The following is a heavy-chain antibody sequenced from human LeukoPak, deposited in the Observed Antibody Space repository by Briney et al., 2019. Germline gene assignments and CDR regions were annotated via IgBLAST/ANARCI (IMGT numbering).Heavy chain of an antibody. Sequence: ETLSLTCAVYGGSFSGYYWSWVRQPPGKGLEWIGEINHSRSTNYNPSLNSLVTISVDTSKNQFSLKLSSVTAADTAVYYCARGAWIQLWPSTYYFDYWGQGTLVTVSS. CDR3: ARGAWIQLWPSTYYFDY. V-gene: IGHV4-34*01. J-gene: IGHJ4*02. CDR1: GGSFSGYY. CDR2: INHSRST. D-gene: IGHD5-18*01.